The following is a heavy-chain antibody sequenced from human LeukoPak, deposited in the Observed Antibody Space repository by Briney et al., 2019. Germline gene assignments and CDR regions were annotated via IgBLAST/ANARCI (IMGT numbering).Heavy chain of an antibody. Sequence: PGGSLRLSCAASGINFSGCSMHWVRQAPGKGLEWVSYISGSSRTIYYADSVKGRFTISRDNAKNSLHLQINSLRDEDTAVYYCAIRGYYDTTYAYDYHAMDVWGQGTAVTVSS. V-gene: IGHV3-48*02. D-gene: IGHD3-22*01. CDR2: ISGSSRTI. J-gene: IGHJ6*02. CDR3: AIRGYYDTTYAYDYHAMDV. CDR1: GINFSGCS.